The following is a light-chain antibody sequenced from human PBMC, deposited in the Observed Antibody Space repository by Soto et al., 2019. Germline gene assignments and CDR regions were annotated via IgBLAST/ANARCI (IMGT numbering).Light chain of an antibody. V-gene: IGKV1-39*01. J-gene: IGKJ2*01. CDR2: AAS. CDR1: QSITTY. CDR3: QPSYSKLRT. Sequence: DIQMTQSPSSLSASVGDRVTITCRPSQSITTYLNWYQQKPGKAPKLLIYAASSLQRGFPSRFSGSESGTEFTLHIRSLQPEDFATNYYQPSYSKLRTFGQGTKLEIK.